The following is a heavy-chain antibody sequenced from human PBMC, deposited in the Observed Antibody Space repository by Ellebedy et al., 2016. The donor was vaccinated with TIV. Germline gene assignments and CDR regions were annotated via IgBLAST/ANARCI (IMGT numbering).Heavy chain of an antibody. Sequence: AASVKVSCKASGYTFTSYDINWLLRPTPQGLGRLGWLHPDSGNTAHAQKFQSRVSMTRNTSISTAYLELSNLRSDDTAVYYCARGIRMPSDYWGQGNLVTVSS. J-gene: IGHJ4*02. V-gene: IGHV1-8*01. D-gene: IGHD2-15*01. CDR2: LHPDSGNT. CDR3: ARGIRMPSDY. CDR1: GYTFTSYD.